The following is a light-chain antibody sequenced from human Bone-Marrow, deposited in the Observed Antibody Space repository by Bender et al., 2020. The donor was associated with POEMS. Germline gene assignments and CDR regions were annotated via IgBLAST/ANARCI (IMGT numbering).Light chain of an antibody. V-gene: IGLV2-23*01. CDR3: CSYARGSTWV. J-gene: IGLJ3*02. CDR2: EGS. CDR1: SSDVGSYNL. Sequence: QSALTQPASVSGSLGQSITISCTGTSSDVGSYNLVSWYQQHPGTAPRLMIYEGSKRPSGVSNRFSGSKSGITASLTISGLQAEDEADYYCCSYARGSTWVFGGGTKLTVL.